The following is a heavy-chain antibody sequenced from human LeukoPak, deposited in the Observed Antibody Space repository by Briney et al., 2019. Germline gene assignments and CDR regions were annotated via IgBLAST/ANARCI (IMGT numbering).Heavy chain of an antibody. D-gene: IGHD3-10*01. V-gene: IGHV3-21*01. CDR2: TDTSGNYI. CDR3: ARGRSITLLRGVAMSDPFDI. CDR1: GFTFSNYG. J-gene: IGHJ3*02. Sequence: TGGSLRLSCTASGFTFSNYGMNWVRQAPGKGLEWVSFTDTSGNYIYYGDSVKGRFTISRDKAKTLVFLQMNGLRAEDTAVYYCARGRSITLLRGVAMSDPFDIWGQGPMVAVS.